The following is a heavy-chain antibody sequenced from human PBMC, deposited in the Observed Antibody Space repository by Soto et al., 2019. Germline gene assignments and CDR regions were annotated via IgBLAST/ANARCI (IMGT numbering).Heavy chain of an antibody. CDR3: ARSITIFGVETYYYYGMDV. Sequence: DSLKISCKGSGYSVTSYWISWVRQMPGKGLDWMGRIGPSDSYTNYSPSFQGHVTISADKSISTAYLQWSSLKASDTAMYYCARSITIFGVETYYYYGMDVWGQGTTVTVSS. CDR2: IGPSDSYT. CDR1: GYSVTSYW. D-gene: IGHD3-3*01. V-gene: IGHV5-10-1*01. J-gene: IGHJ6*02.